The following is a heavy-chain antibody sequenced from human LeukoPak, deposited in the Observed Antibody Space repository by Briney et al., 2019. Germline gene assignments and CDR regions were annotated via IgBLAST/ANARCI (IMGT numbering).Heavy chain of an antibody. Sequence: SETLSLTCAVYGGSFSGYYWSWIRQPPGKGLEWIGEINHSGSTNYNPSLKSRVTISVDTSKNQFSLKLSSVTAADTAVYCCARAHRYCSGGSCSKPPGYWGQGTLVTVSS. J-gene: IGHJ4*02. V-gene: IGHV4-34*01. D-gene: IGHD2-15*01. CDR1: GGSFSGYY. CDR2: INHSGST. CDR3: ARAHRYCSGGSCSKPPGY.